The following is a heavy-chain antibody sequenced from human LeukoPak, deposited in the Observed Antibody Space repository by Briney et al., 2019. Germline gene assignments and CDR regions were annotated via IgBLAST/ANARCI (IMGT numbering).Heavy chain of an antibody. CDR2: IYYSGST. CDR1: GGSISSSSYH. J-gene: IGHJ4*02. D-gene: IGHD1-1*01. V-gene: IGHV4-39*01. Sequence: SETLSLTCTVSGGSISSSSYHWGWIRQPPGKGLEWIGSIYYSGSTYYNPSLKSRVTISVDTSKNQFSLKLSSVTAADTAVYYCARHATTGITFLYDYWGQGTLVTVSS. CDR3: ARHATTGITFLYDY.